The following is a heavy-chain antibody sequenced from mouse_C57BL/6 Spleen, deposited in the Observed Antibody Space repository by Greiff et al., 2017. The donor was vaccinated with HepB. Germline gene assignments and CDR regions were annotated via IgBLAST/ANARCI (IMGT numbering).Heavy chain of an antibody. CDR1: GYTFTDYE. Sequence: QVQLQQSGAELVRPGASVTLSCKASGYTFTDYEMHWVKQTPVHGLEWIGAIDPETGGTAYNQKFKGKAILTADKSSSTAYMELRSLTSEDSAVYYCTRRGNYGAIDYWGQGTSVTVSS. CDR3: TRRGNYGAIDY. CDR2: IDPETGGT. J-gene: IGHJ4*01. D-gene: IGHD2-1*01. V-gene: IGHV1-15*01.